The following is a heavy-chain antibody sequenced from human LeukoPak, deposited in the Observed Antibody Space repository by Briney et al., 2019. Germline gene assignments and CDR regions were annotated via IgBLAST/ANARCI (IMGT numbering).Heavy chain of an antibody. CDR3: ARQTAMGRSGDY. J-gene: IGHJ4*02. CDR2: IDPGDSET. CDR1: GYGFTSYW. Sequence: GESLKISCKASGYGFTSYWIGWVRQMPGKGLEWMGIIDPGDSETRYTPSFQGQVTISVDKSLTTAYLQWNSLKASDTAMYYCARQTAMGRSGDYWGQGTLVTVSS. D-gene: IGHD5-18*01. V-gene: IGHV5-51*01.